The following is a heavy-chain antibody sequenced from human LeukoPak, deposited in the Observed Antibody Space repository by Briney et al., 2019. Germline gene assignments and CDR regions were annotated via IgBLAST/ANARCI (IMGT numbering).Heavy chain of an antibody. V-gene: IGHV3-20*04. J-gene: IGHJ5*02. D-gene: IGHD6-13*01. CDR3: ARDKSARRYSSSWFQPNWFDP. Sequence: GGSLRLSCAASGFTFDDYGMSWVRQAPGKGLEWVSGINWNGGSTGYADSVKGRFTISRDNAKNSLYLQMNSLRAEDTALYYCARDKSARRYSSSWFQPNWFDPWGQGTLVTVSS. CDR1: GFTFDDYG. CDR2: INWNGGST.